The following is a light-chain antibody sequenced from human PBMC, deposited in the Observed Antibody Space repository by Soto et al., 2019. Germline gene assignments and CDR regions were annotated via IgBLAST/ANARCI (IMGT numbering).Light chain of an antibody. J-gene: IGKJ1*01. CDR2: AAS. CDR1: EGIKND. Sequence: DIQMTQSPSTLPASVGDRVTITCRPSEGIKNDLGWYQQKPGKAPQRLIYAASNLHSGVPSRFSGSGSGTDFALTITSLQAEDFATYYCQQYNSYSFGQGTKVDI. V-gene: IGKV1-17*01. CDR3: QQYNSYS.